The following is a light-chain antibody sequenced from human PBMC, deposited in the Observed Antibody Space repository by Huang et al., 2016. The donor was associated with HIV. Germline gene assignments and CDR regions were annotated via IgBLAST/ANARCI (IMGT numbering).Light chain of an antibody. CDR1: QNINIH. CDR3: QQSYSSPRVT. Sequence: DIQMTQSPSSLSAFVGDNVTITCRASQNINIHLNWYRQRPGKAPELLIYASTTLHSWVPSRFTGSGSGTDFTLTINSLQPEDSAFYSCQQSYSSPRVTFGPGTKV. J-gene: IGKJ3*01. CDR2: AST. V-gene: IGKV1-39*01.